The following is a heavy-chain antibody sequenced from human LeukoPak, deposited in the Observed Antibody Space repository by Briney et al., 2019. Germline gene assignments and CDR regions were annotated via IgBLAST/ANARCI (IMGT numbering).Heavy chain of an antibody. CDR2: IKHDGSEK. CDR1: GFIFTNYF. D-gene: IGHD3-3*01. CDR3: ATDRGWRTSGYYLCYFEY. Sequence: PGGSLRLSCAASGFIFTNYFMSWVRQAPGKGLEWVASIKHDGSEKYYVDSVRGRFTISRDNTMNSLYLQMSSLRAEDTAVYYCATDRGWRTSGYYLCYFEYWGQGTLVTVSS. J-gene: IGHJ4*02. V-gene: IGHV3-7*01.